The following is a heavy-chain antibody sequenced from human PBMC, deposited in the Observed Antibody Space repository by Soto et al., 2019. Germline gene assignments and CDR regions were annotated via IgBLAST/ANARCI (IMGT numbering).Heavy chain of an antibody. CDR2: IYWDDDK. CDR1: GFSLSTSGVG. J-gene: IGHJ3*02. CDR3: AKRCGGGCRDAFDI. D-gene: IGHD2-21*02. Sequence: QITLKESGPPLVKPTQTLTLTCTFSGFSLSTSGVGVGWIRQPPGKALEWLALIYWDDDKRYSPSLKSRLTITKDTSKNQVVLTMTDMDPVDTATYYCAKRCGGGCRDAFDIWGQGTMVTVSS. V-gene: IGHV2-5*02.